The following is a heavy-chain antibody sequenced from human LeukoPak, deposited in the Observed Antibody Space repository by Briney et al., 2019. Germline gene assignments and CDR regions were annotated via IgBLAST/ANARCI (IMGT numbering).Heavy chain of an antibody. Sequence: GGSLRLSCAASGFTFSSYWMHWVRQAPGKGLVWVSRIKFDESATNYADSVKGRFTISRDNDRNTVYLQMNSLRVEDTALYYCAKGPGMATVKRYLDYWGQGTLVTVSS. D-gene: IGHD5-24*01. CDR3: AKGPGMATVKRYLDY. V-gene: IGHV3-74*01. CDR1: GFTFSSYW. CDR2: IKFDESAT. J-gene: IGHJ4*02.